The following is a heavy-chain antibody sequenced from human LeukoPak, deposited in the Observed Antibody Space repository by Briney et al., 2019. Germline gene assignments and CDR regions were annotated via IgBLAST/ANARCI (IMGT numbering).Heavy chain of an antibody. D-gene: IGHD1-1*01. Sequence: PGGSLRLSCAASGFTFSSYAMSWVRQAPGKRLEWVSTISGGGGFTYYADSVKGRFTISRDNSKNTLYLQMDSLRAEDMAVYYCAKRIATGTKYFDHWGQGTLVTLSS. CDR1: GFTFSSYA. CDR3: AKRIATGTKYFDH. J-gene: IGHJ4*02. V-gene: IGHV3-23*01. CDR2: ISGGGGFT.